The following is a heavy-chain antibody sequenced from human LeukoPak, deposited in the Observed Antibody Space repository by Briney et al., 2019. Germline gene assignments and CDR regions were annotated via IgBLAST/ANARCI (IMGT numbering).Heavy chain of an antibody. CDR2: ITGSGNDA. D-gene: IGHD2-15*01. V-gene: IGHV3-23*01. J-gene: IGHJ4*02. CDR1: GFTFSNYA. Sequence: GGSLRLSCAASGFTFSNYAMTWVRQAPGKGLEWVSTITGSGNDAYYADSVKGRFTISRDNPKNMLYLQMNSLRAEDTAVYYCAKGATGLRIVGDDWGQGTLVTVSS. CDR3: AKGATGLRIVGDD.